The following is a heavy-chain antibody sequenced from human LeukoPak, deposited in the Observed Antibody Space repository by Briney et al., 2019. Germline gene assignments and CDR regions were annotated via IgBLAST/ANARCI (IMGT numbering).Heavy chain of an antibody. CDR1: GGSISGSSYY. V-gene: IGHV4-39*07. CDR3: ARNGGNSDYDY. Sequence: SETLSLTCTVSGGSISGSSYYWGWIRQPPGKGLEWIGSIYYSGSTYYNPSLKSRVTISVDTSKNQFFLKLNSVTAADTAVYYCARNGGNSDYDYWGQGTLVTVSA. D-gene: IGHD4-23*01. CDR2: IYYSGST. J-gene: IGHJ4*02.